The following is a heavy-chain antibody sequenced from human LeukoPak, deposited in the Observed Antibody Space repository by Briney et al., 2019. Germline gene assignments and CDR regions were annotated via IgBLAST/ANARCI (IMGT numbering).Heavy chain of an antibody. CDR2: ISAYNGNT. Sequence: GASVKVSCKASGYTFTSYDINWARQATGQGLEWMGWISAYNGNTNYAQKLQGSVTMTRDMSTSTVYMELSSLRSEDTAVYYCAREQGGWFDPWGQGTLVTVSS. J-gene: IGHJ5*02. CDR3: AREQGGWFDP. V-gene: IGHV1-18*01. CDR1: GYTFTSYD.